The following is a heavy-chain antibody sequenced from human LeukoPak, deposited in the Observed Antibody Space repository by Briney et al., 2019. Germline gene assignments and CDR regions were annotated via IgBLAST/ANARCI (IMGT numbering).Heavy chain of an antibody. V-gene: IGHV3-53*01. D-gene: IGHD3-10*01. Sequence: PGGSLRLSCAASGFTVSSNYMSWVRQAPGKGLEWVSVIYSGGSTYYADSVKGRFTISRDNSKNTLYLQMNSLRAEDTAVYYCARDTLLRFGELSQYYYYYGMDVWGQGTTVTVSS. J-gene: IGHJ6*02. CDR3: ARDTLLRFGELSQYYYYYGMDV. CDR1: GFTVSSNY. CDR2: IYSGGST.